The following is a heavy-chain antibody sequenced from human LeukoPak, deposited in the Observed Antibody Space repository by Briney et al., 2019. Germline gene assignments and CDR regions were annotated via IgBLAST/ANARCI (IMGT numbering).Heavy chain of an antibody. V-gene: IGHV3-9*01. Sequence: GRSLRLSCAASGFTFDDYAMHWVRQAPGKGLEWVSGISWNSGSIGYADSVKGRFTISRDNAKNSLYLQMNSLRAEDTALYYCAKVYSPSRIVGATHGAFDIWGQGTMVTVSP. J-gene: IGHJ3*02. CDR3: AKVYSPSRIVGATHGAFDI. CDR1: GFTFDDYA. CDR2: ISWNSGSI. D-gene: IGHD1-26*01.